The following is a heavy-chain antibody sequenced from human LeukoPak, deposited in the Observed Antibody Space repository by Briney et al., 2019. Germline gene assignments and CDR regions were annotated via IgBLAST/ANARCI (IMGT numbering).Heavy chain of an antibody. D-gene: IGHD1-26*01. CDR1: GYTFTSYY. V-gene: IGHV1-46*01. Sequence: ASVKVSCKAPGYTFTSYYMHWVRQAPGQGLEWMGIINPSGGSTSYAQKFQGRVTMTRDTSTSTVYMELSSLRSEDTAVYYCARDSPISGSYYGGLGYWGQGVLVTVSS. CDR2: INPSGGST. J-gene: IGHJ4*02. CDR3: ARDSPISGSYYGGLGY.